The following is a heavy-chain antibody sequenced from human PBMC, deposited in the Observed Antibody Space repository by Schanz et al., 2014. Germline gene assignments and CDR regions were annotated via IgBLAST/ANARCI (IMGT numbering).Heavy chain of an antibody. Sequence: VQLVESGGGVVQPGRSLRLSCAASGFTFSSYSMNWVRQAPGKGLEWVSAISGSGGSTYYADSVKGRFTISRDNSKNTLFLQMNSLRAEDTAVYYCAKGRFGELSAFDIWGQGTMVTVSS. CDR3: AKGRFGELSAFDI. V-gene: IGHV3-23*04. J-gene: IGHJ3*02. CDR2: ISGSGGST. D-gene: IGHD3-10*01. CDR1: GFTFSSYS.